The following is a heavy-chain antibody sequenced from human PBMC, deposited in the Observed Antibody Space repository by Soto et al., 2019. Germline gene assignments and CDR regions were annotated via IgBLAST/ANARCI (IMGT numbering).Heavy chain of an antibody. V-gene: IGHV3-21*01. D-gene: IGHD3-9*01. CDR2: ISSSSSYI. J-gene: IGHJ4*02. CDR1: GFTFSSYG. CDR3: ARDHHNYYDILTGHDY. Sequence: GGSLRLSCAASGFTFSSYGMNWVRQAPGKGLEWVSSISSSSSYIYYADSVKGRFTISRDNAKNSLYLQMNSLRAEDTAVYYCARDHHNYYDILTGHDYWGQGTLVPVSA.